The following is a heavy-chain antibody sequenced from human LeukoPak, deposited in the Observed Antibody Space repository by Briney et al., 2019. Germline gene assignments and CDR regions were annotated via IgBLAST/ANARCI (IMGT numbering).Heavy chain of an antibody. CDR2: ISGSGGST. D-gene: IGHD2-2*01. CDR3: AKDLGYCSTTSCYAMGEIYYYGMDV. V-gene: IGHV3-23*01. CDR1: GFTFSSYA. J-gene: IGHJ6*02. Sequence: GGSLRLSCAASGFTFSSYAMNWVRQAPGKGLEWVSAISGSGGSTYYADSVKGRFTISRDNSENTLYLQMNSLRAEDTAVYYCAKDLGYCSTTSCYAMGEIYYYGMDVWGQGTTVTVSS.